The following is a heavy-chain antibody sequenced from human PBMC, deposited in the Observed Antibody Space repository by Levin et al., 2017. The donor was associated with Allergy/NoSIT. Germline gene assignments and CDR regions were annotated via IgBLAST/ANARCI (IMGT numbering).Heavy chain of an antibody. D-gene: IGHD3-16*01. CDR2: ISVYNDDT. V-gene: IGHV1-18*01. Sequence: ASVKVSCKASGFIFTKYAINWVRQAPGQGLELMGWISVYNDDTNYAQKFQGRVTMTTDTSTSTAYMEMGSLTSDDTAVYYCARDAKTWGQHFDDGMEVWGQGTAVTVSS. CDR1: GFIFTKYA. J-gene: IGHJ6*02. CDR3: ARDAKTWGQHFDDGMEV.